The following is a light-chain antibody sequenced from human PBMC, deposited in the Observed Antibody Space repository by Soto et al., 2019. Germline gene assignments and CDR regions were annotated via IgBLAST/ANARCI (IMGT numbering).Light chain of an antibody. CDR2: KAS. CDR3: QQYNSLWT. J-gene: IGKJ1*01. V-gene: IGKV1-5*03. Sequence: DIQMTQSPSTLSASVGDRVTITCRASQSISSWLAWYQQEPGKAPKLLIYKASSLESGVPSRFSGSGSGTEFTRTISSLQPDDFATYCCQQYNSLWTFGQGTKVEIK. CDR1: QSISSW.